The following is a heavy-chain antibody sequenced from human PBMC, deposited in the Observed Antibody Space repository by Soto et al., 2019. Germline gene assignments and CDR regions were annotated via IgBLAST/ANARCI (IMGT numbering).Heavy chain of an antibody. CDR2: ISAYNGNT. Sequence: ASVKVSCKASGYTFTSYGISWVRQAPGQGLEWMGWISAYNGNTNYAQKLQGRVTMTTDTSTSTAYMELRSLRSDDTAVYYCARGEPTVTPDYYYYGMDVWGQGTTVTVSS. CDR3: ARGEPTVTPDYYYYGMDV. CDR1: GYTFTSYG. V-gene: IGHV1-18*01. D-gene: IGHD4-17*01. J-gene: IGHJ6*02.